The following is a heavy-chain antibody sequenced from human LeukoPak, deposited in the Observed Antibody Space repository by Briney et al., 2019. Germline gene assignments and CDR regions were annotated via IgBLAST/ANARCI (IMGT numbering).Heavy chain of an antibody. J-gene: IGHJ3*02. CDR3: ARSEDIVVVPAVRGAFDI. Sequence: GGSLRLSCAASGFTFSSYWMSWVRQAPGKGLEWVANIKQDGSEKYYVDSVKGRFTISRDNAKNSLYLQMNSLRAEGTAVYYCARSEDIVVVPAVRGAFDIWGQGTMVTVSS. D-gene: IGHD2-2*01. V-gene: IGHV3-7*01. CDR1: GFTFSSYW. CDR2: IKQDGSEK.